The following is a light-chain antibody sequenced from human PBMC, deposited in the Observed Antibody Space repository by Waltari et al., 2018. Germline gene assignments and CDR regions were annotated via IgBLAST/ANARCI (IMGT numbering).Light chain of an antibody. Sequence: QLVLTQSPSASASLGASVKLTCTLSSGHSSNVIAWLQQRPEKGPRYLMKVNSDDSHSKGDEIPDRFSGSSSGAERYLTISNLQSEDEADYFCQTGGHGTWVFGGGTTLTVL. V-gene: IGLV4-69*01. CDR2: VNSDDSH. J-gene: IGLJ3*02. CDR3: QTGGHGTWV. CDR1: SGHSSNV.